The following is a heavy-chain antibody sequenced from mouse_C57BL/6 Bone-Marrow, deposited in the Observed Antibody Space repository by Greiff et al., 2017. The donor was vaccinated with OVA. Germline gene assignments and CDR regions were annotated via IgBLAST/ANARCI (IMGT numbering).Heavy chain of an antibody. CDR1: GYTFTSYW. D-gene: IGHD1-1*01. CDR2: INPSNGGT. CDR3: ALKNYYGSSYGDYAMDY. J-gene: IGHJ4*01. V-gene: IGHV1-53*01. Sequence: QVQLQQPGTELVKPGASVKLSCKASGYTFTSYWMHWVKQRPGQGLEWIGNINPSNGGTTYNEKFKSKATLTVDKSSSTAYMQRSSLTSEDSAVYYFALKNYYGSSYGDYAMDYWGQGTSVTVSS.